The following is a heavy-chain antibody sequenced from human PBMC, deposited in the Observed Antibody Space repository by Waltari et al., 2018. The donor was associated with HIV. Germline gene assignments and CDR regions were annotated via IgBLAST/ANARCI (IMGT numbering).Heavy chain of an antibody. CDR3: VGRGYSYDSHGMDV. J-gene: IGHJ6*02. CDR2: IIPLFATA. CDR1: GGTFSSCV. V-gene: IGHV1-69*12. D-gene: IGHD5-18*01. Sequence: VQLVASGAEAKKPGSSERFSCTASGGTFSSCVIHWLRQAPGPGLEWMRGIIPLFATANYAQEFQGRVTITADESTTTADMELSSLRSEDAAVFYCVGRGYSYDSHGMDVWGQGTTVTVSS.